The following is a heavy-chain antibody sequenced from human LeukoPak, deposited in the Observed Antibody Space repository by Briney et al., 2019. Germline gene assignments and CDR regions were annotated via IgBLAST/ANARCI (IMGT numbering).Heavy chain of an antibody. D-gene: IGHD6-13*01. V-gene: IGHV4-59*01. CDR3: ARGSRKQQLVPRYFDY. Sequence: SETLTLTCTVSGDSISDYYWSWSRQPPGKGLEWIAYIYYSGSTNSNPSLKSRVTISVETSKNQFSLNLSPVTAADTAVYYCARGSRKQQLVPRYFDYWGQGTLVTVSS. CDR2: IYYSGST. J-gene: IGHJ4*02. CDR1: GDSISDYY.